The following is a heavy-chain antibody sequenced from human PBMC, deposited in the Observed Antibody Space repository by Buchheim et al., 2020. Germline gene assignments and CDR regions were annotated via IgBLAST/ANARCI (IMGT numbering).Heavy chain of an antibody. CDR3: ARGYDSSGYSVSYFDL. Sequence: QVQLVQSGAEVKKPGSSVKVSCKASGGTFSSYTISWVRQAPGQGLEWMGWINPNSGGTNYAQKFQGWVTMTRDTSISTAYMELSRLRSDDTAVYYCARGYDSSGYSVSYFDLWGRGTL. CDR1: GGTFSSYT. J-gene: IGHJ2*01. CDR2: INPNSGGT. D-gene: IGHD3-22*01. V-gene: IGHV1-2*04.